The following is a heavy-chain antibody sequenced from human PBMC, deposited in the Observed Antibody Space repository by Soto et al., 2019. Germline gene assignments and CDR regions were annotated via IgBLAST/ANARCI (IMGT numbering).Heavy chain of an antibody. J-gene: IGHJ6*02. CDR1: GFTFSDHY. Sequence: EVQLVESGGGLVQPGGSLRLSCAASGFTFSDHYMDWVRQAPGKGLEWVGRTRNKANSYTTEYAASVKGRFTISRDDSKNLLYLQMNSLKAEDTAVYYCCRDRFREALDVWGPGTTVTVSS. CDR3: CRDRFREALDV. CDR2: TRNKANSYTT. D-gene: IGHD3-10*01. V-gene: IGHV3-72*01.